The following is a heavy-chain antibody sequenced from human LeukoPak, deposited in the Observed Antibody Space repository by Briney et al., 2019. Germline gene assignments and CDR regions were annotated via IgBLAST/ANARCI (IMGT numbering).Heavy chain of an antibody. J-gene: IGHJ4*02. CDR1: GGSISSYY. V-gene: IGHV4-59*01. Sequence: SETLSLTCTVSGGSISSYYWSWIRQPPGKGLEWIGYICYSGSTNYNPSLKSRVTISVDTSKNQFSLKLSSVTAADTAVYYCAREGLQFRYFDYWGQGTLVTVSS. CDR2: ICYSGST. D-gene: IGHD5-24*01. CDR3: AREGLQFRYFDY.